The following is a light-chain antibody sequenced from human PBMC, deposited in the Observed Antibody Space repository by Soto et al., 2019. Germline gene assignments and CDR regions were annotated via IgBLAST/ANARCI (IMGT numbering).Light chain of an antibody. V-gene: IGLV2-14*01. Sequence: QSALTQPASVSGSPGQSITISCTGTSSDVGAYNYVSWYQQHPGKAPKLMIYDVGTRPSGVSDRFSGSKSGNTASLTISGLQAEDEADYYCSSYTSSSIYVFGVGNKVTVL. CDR2: DVG. J-gene: IGLJ1*01. CDR1: SSDVGAYNY. CDR3: SSYTSSSIYV.